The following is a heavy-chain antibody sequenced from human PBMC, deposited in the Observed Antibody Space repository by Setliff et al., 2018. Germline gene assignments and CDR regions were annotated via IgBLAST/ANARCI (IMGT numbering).Heavy chain of an antibody. CDR1: GFTVSSNY. Sequence: GGSLRLSCAASGFTVSSNYMSWVRQAPGEGLEWVSVIYSGGSTYYADSVKGRFTISRDNSKNTLFLQMNSLRADDTAVYYCLKKIIAGAGPPYDYFDYWGQGTLVTVSS. V-gene: IGHV3-66*01. CDR3: LKKIIAGAGPPYDYFDY. D-gene: IGHD1-26*01. CDR2: IYSGGST. J-gene: IGHJ4*02.